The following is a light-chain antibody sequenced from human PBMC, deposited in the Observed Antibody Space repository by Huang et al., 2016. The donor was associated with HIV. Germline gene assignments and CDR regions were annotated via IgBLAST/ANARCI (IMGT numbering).Light chain of an antibody. V-gene: IGKV3-15*01. CDR1: QSVAKH. Sequence: EIVMTQYQATLSVSPGERATLSCRASQSVAKHFAWYQQKPGQAPWLLIYVASTMATGIPARFSGSGSGTEFTLTISSLQSEDFAVYYCHHYSNWPPTWTFGQGTKVEIK. CDR2: VAS. J-gene: IGKJ1*01. CDR3: HHYSNWPPTWT.